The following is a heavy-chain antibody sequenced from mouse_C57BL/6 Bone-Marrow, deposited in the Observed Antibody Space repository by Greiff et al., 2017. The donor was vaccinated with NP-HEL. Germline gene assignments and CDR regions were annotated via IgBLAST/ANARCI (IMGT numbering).Heavy chain of an antibody. CDR2: INSDGGST. Sequence: EVKLMESGGGLVQPGESLKLSCESNEYEFPSHDMSWVRKTPEKRLELVAAINSDGGSTYYPDTMERRFIISRDNTKTTLYLQMSSLRSEDTALYYCAGHALYVGYYLWAMDYWGQGTSVTVSS. J-gene: IGHJ4*01. CDR3: AGHALYVGYYLWAMDY. D-gene: IGHD2-3*01. CDR1: EYEFPSHD. V-gene: IGHV5-2*01.